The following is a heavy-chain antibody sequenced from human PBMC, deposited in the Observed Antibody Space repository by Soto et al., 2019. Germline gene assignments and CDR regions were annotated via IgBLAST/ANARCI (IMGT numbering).Heavy chain of an antibody. CDR2: IYSGGST. CDR1: GFTVSSNY. Sequence: VQLVESGGGLVQPGGSLRLSCAASGFTVSSNYMSWVRQAPGKGLEWVSVIYSGGSTYYADSVKGRFTISRDNSKNTLYLQMNSLRAEDTAVYYCASGVGDCSGGSCYPYKDVWGKGTTVTVSS. D-gene: IGHD2-15*01. CDR3: ASGVGDCSGGSCYPYKDV. J-gene: IGHJ6*04. V-gene: IGHV3-66*01.